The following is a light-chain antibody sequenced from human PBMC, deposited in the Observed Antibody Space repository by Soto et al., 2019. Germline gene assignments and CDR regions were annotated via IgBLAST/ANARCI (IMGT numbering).Light chain of an antibody. Sequence: DIQMTQSPSSLSASVGDRVTITCQASQDISNYLNWYQQKPGKAPKLLIYDASNLKTGVPSRFSVSGSGTDFTFTISSLQSEDIVIYYCQQFDNLPFFGPGTKVDI. CDR3: QQFDNLPF. CDR1: QDISNY. CDR2: DAS. J-gene: IGKJ3*01. V-gene: IGKV1-33*01.